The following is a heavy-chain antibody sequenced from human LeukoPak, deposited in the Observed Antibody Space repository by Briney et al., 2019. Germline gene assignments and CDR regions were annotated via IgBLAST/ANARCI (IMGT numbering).Heavy chain of an antibody. CDR3: ARDVDYYDSSGYYYVVSDYYYYGMDV. J-gene: IGHJ6*02. D-gene: IGHD3-22*01. V-gene: IGHV1-18*01. CDR2: ISAYNGNT. CDR1: GYTFTSYG. Sequence: ASVKVSCKASGYTFTSYGISWVRQAPGQGLEWMGWISAYNGNTNYAQKLQGRVTMTTDTSTSTVYMELRSLRSDDTAVYYCARDVDYYDSSGYYYVVSDYYYYGMDVWGQGTTVTVSS.